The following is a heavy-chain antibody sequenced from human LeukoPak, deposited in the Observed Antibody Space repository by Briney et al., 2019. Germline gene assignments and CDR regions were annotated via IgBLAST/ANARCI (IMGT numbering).Heavy chain of an antibody. CDR1: GGSISSYY. D-gene: IGHD4-11*01. Sequence: KPSETLSLTCTVSGGSISSYYWSWIRQPPGKGLEWIGYIYYSGSTNYNPSLKSRVTISVDTSKNQFSLELSSVTAADTAVYYCARTHYSNRYYFDYWGQGTLVTVSS. CDR2: IYYSGST. CDR3: ARTHYSNRYYFDY. J-gene: IGHJ4*02. V-gene: IGHV4-59*08.